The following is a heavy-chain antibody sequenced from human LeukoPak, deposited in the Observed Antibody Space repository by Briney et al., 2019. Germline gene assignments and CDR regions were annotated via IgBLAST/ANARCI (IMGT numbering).Heavy chain of an antibody. CDR3: TRRYYGSGSYYNDPYYFDY. CDR1: GFIFSNYW. V-gene: IGHV3-7*03. D-gene: IGHD3-10*01. J-gene: IGHJ4*02. CDR2: IKQDGSEK. Sequence: GGSLRLSCAASGFIFSNYWMSWVRQAPGKGLEWVANIKQDGSEKYYADSVKGRFTISRDNAKNSVHLQMNSLKTEDTAVYYCTRRYYGSGSYYNDPYYFDYWGQGTLVTVSS.